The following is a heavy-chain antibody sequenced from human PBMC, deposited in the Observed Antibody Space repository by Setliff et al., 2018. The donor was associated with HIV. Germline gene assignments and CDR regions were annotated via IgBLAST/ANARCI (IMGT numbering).Heavy chain of an antibody. CDR2: IYYSGST. CDR1: GGSISSSGPGYY. D-gene: IGHD3-3*01. V-gene: IGHV4-39*01. CDR3: ASLTTDRFLEWLFVY. Sequence: PSETLSLTCTVSGGSISSSGPGYYWGWIRQPPGKGLEWIGSIYYSGSTHYNPSLKSRVTISVDTSKNQFSLKLSSVTAADTAVYYCASLTTDRFLEWLFVYWGQGTLVTVSS. J-gene: IGHJ4*02.